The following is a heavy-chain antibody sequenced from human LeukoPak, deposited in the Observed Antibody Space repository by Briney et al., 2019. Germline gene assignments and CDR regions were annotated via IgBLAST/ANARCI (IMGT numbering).Heavy chain of an antibody. J-gene: IGHJ5*02. CDR2: IYYSGST. D-gene: IGHD5-24*01. CDR1: GGSISIYY. V-gene: IGHV4-59*01. CDR3: ARVAGDGYNSGWQSDNWFDP. Sequence: ETLSLTCTVSGGSISIYYWSWIRQPPGKGLEWIGYIYYSGSTNYNPSLKSRVTISVDTSKNQFSLKLSSVTAADTAVYYCARVAGDGYNSGWQSDNWFDPWGQGTLVTVSS.